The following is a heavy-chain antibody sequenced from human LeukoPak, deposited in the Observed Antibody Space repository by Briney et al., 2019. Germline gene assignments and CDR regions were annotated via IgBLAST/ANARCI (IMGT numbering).Heavy chain of an antibody. CDR3: ARHIAPVGSSGYPRLYYFDY. CDR2: IYYSGST. D-gene: IGHD3-22*01. V-gene: IGHV4-39*01. Sequence: SQTLSLTCTVAGGSISSSSYYWGWIRQPPGKGLEWIGSIYYSGSTYYNPSLKSRVTISVDTSKNQFSLKLSSVTAADTAVYYCARHIAPVGSSGYPRLYYFDYWGQGTLVTVSS. J-gene: IGHJ4*02. CDR1: GGSISSSSYY.